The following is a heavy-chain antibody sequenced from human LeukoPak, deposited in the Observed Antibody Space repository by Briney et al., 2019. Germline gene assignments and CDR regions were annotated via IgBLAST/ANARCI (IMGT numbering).Heavy chain of an antibody. J-gene: IGHJ4*02. V-gene: IGHV3-74*01. CDR1: GFRFNDYG. Sequence: GGSLRLSCAASGFRFNDYGMHWIRQAPGKGLVWVSRINTDGSSTNYADSVKGRFTISRDNAKNTLYLQMNSLRAEDTAVYYCARDGGSGSYYNGDYFDYWGQGTLVTVSS. D-gene: IGHD3-10*01. CDR3: ARDGGSGSYYNGDYFDY. CDR2: INTDGSST.